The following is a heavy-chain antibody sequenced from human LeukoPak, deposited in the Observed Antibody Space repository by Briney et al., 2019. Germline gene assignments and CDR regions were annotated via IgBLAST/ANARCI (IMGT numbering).Heavy chain of an antibody. CDR1: GYSISSGYY. CDR3: ARARSYYYDSSGYPNWFDP. J-gene: IGHJ5*02. D-gene: IGHD3-22*01. Sequence: SETLSLTCTVSGYSISSGYYWGWIRQPPGKGLEWLGSIYHSGSTYYNPSLKSRVTISVDTSKNQFSLKLSSVTAADTAVYYCARARSYYYDSSGYPNWFDPWGQGTLVTVSS. CDR2: IYHSGST. V-gene: IGHV4-38-2*02.